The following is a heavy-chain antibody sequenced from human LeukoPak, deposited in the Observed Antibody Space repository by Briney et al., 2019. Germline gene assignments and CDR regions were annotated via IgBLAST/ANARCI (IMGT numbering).Heavy chain of an antibody. Sequence: GGSLRLSCAAPGFTFSSFGMSWVRQAPGKGLEWVSSISSSSSYIYYADSVKGRFTISRDNSKNTLYLQMNSLRAEDTAVYYCAKTSLFDYWGQGTLVTVSS. J-gene: IGHJ4*02. V-gene: IGHV3-23*01. CDR3: AKTSLFDY. CDR1: GFTFSSFG. CDR2: ISSSSSYI.